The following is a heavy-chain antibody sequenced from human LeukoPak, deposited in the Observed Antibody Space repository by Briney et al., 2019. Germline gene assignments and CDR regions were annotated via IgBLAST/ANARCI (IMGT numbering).Heavy chain of an antibody. D-gene: IGHD6-6*01. CDR2: VYYTGST. CDR3: ARVEYSSSSGSYYYYYMDV. CDR1: GGSISGYY. J-gene: IGHJ6*03. Sequence: SETLSLTCTVSGGSISGYYWSWIRQPPEKGLEWIGYVYYTGSTNYNPSLKSRVTISVDTSKNQFSLKLSSVTAADTAVYYCARVEYSSSSGSYYYYYMDVWGKGTTVTVSS. V-gene: IGHV4-59*01.